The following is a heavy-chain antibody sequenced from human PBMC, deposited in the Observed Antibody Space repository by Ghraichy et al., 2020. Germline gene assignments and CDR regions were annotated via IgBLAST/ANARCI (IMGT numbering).Heavy chain of an antibody. Sequence: SLRLSCVASGFTFSNAGLHWVRQAPGKGLEWVAVIWYDGSEIHYADAVKGRLTISRDNSKNTLYLQMNSLRVEDTATYYCARWGHYGMDVWGQGTTVIVSS. CDR2: IWYDGSEI. CDR3: ARWGHYGMDV. CDR1: GFTFSNAG. V-gene: IGHV3-33*01. D-gene: IGHD1-26*01. J-gene: IGHJ6*02.